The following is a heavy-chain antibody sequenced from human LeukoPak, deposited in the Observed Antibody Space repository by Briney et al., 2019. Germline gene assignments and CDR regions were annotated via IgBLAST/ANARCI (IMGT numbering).Heavy chain of an antibody. D-gene: IGHD6-6*01. Sequence: GESLNISYKGSGYSFTSYWIGWVRQMPGKGLEWMGIIYPGDSDTRYSPSFRGQVTISADKSISTAHLQWSSLKASDTAMYYCARSAAARRCLYFDYWGQGSLVTISS. CDR1: GYSFTSYW. CDR3: ARSAAARRCLYFDY. J-gene: IGHJ4*02. CDR2: IYPGDSDT. V-gene: IGHV5-51*01.